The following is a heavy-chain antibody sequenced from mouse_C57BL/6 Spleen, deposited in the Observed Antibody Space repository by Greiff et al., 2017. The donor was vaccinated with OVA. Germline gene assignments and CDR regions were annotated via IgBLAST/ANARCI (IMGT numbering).Heavy chain of an antibody. Sequence: QVQLQQSGPELVKPGASVKISCKASGYAFSSSWMNWVKQRPGKGLEWIGRIFPGGGDTNYNGKFKGKATLTADKSSSTAYMQLSSLTSESTAVYFCASRDGGFFDYWGQGTTLTVSS. V-gene: IGHV1-82*01. D-gene: IGHD3-3*01. J-gene: IGHJ2*01. CDR2: IFPGGGDT. CDR1: GYAFSSSW. CDR3: ASRDGGFFDY.